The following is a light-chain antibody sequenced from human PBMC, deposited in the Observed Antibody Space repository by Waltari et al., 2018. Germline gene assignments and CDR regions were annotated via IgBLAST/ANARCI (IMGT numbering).Light chain of an antibody. V-gene: IGLV1-44*01. J-gene: IGLJ3*02. Sequence: QSVLTQPPSASGTPGQRVTISCSGCRSNIGNNAVNWYQQLPGTAPKLLIYNDDQRPSGVPDRFSGSRSGPSASLAISGLQSDDEADYYCASRDDSLNGWVFGGGTKLTVL. CDR3: ASRDDSLNGWV. CDR1: RSNIGNNA. CDR2: NDD.